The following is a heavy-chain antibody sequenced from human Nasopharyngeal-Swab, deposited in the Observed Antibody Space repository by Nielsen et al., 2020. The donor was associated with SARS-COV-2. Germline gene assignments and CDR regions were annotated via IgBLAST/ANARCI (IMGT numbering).Heavy chain of an antibody. CDR2: ISSSSSYI. Sequence: GESLKISCAASGFTFSSYAMHWVRQAPGKGLEWVSSISSSSSYIYYADSVKGRFTISRDNAKNSLYLQMNSLRAEDTAVYYCARDHLMTVTIPYYYYGMDVWGQGTTVTVSS. D-gene: IGHD4-11*01. J-gene: IGHJ6*02. V-gene: IGHV3-21*01. CDR1: GFTFSSYA. CDR3: ARDHLMTVTIPYYYYGMDV.